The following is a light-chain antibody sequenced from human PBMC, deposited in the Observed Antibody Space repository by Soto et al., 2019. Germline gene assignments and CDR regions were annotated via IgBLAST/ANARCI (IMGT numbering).Light chain of an antibody. V-gene: IGLV2-14*01. Sequence: QSVLTQPLSFSGSTGHSITISCTGNSNDIGSYDYVCWYQQHPGKAPRLLIHGVHNRSPGISGRFSASKSGLTASLTISGLQAEDEADYYCTAFSANRVYLFGPGTKVTVL. J-gene: IGLJ1*01. CDR2: GVH. CDR3: TAFSANRVYL. CDR1: SNDIGSYDY.